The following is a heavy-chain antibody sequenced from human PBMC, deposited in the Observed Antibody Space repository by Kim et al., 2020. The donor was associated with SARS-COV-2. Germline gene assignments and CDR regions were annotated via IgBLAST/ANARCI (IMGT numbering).Heavy chain of an antibody. D-gene: IGHD1-26*01. Sequence: YAQKFQGRVTMTRDTSTSTVYMELSSLRSEDTAVYYCARTGRYYYYGMDVWGQGTTVTVSS. CDR3: ARTGRYYYYGMDV. J-gene: IGHJ6*02. V-gene: IGHV1-46*01.